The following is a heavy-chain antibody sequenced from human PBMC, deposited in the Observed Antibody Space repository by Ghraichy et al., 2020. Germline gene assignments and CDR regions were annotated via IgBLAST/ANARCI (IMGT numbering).Heavy chain of an antibody. CDR1: GGSISSSNYY. CDR3: ARHRDLNRFDP. Sequence: SETLSLTCTVYGGSISSSNYYWGWLRQPPGKGLEWIGNIYYSGSTFYTPYLKSRVTISADTSQNQFPLKLSTVTAADTALYYCARHRDLNRFDPWGQGTPVTVSS. CDR2: IYYSGST. V-gene: IGHV4-39*01. J-gene: IGHJ5*02.